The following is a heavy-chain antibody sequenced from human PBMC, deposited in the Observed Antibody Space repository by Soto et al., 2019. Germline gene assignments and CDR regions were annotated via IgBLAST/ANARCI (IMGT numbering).Heavy chain of an antibody. V-gene: IGHV4-39*07. J-gene: IGHJ6*03. CDR1: GGSISSSSYY. D-gene: IGHD5-12*01. Sequence: SETLSLTCTVSGGSISSSSYYWGWIRQPPGKGLEWIGCIYYSGSTYYDPSLKSRVTISVDTSKNQFSLKLSSVTAADTAVYYCASGYSGYDDYYYYMDVWGKGTTVTVSS. CDR3: ASGYSGYDDYYYYMDV. CDR2: IYYSGST.